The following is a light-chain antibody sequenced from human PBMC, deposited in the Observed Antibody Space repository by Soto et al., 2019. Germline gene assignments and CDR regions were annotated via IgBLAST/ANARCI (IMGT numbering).Light chain of an antibody. Sequence: EIVLTQSPGTLSLSPGERATLSCRASQSVSSSYLAWYQQKPGQAPRLLIYGASSRATGIPDRFSGSGSGTAFTLTISRLETEAFAVSYCQQYGRPPNTFGQGTKLEIK. V-gene: IGKV3-20*01. CDR3: QQYGRPPNT. CDR1: QSVSSSY. J-gene: IGKJ2*01. CDR2: GAS.